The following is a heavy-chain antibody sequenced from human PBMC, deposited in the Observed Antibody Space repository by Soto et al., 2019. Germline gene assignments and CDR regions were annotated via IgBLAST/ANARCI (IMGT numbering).Heavy chain of an antibody. CDR1: GYSFTSYW. CDR2: IYPGDSDT. D-gene: IGHD5-18*01. J-gene: IGHJ6*02. CDR3: ARWENTAMVSDSRKHGYSYYGMDV. V-gene: IGHV5-51*01. Sequence: GESLKISCEGSGYSFTSYWIGWVRQMPGKGLEWMGIIYPGDSDTKYSPSFQGQVTISADKSISTAYLQWSSLKASDTAMYYCARWENTAMVSDSRKHGYSYYGMDVWGQGTTVTVSS.